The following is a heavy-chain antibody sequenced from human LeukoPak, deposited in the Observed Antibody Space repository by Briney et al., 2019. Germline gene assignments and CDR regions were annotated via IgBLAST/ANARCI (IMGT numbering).Heavy chain of an antibody. Sequence: GGSLRLSCAASGFTFSSYAMHWVRQAPGKGLEWVAVISYDGSNKYYADSVKGRFTISRDNSKNTLYLQMNSLRAGDTAVYYCARDQEWELPLYWGQGTLVTVSS. D-gene: IGHD1-26*01. V-gene: IGHV3-30-3*01. CDR2: ISYDGSNK. CDR1: GFTFSSYA. J-gene: IGHJ4*02. CDR3: ARDQEWELPLY.